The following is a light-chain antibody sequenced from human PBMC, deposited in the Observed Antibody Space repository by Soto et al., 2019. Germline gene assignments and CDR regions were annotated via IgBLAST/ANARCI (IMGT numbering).Light chain of an antibody. J-gene: IGKJ1*01. V-gene: IGKV3-20*01. Sequence: ESVLTHSPGTLSLCPWEIATLSCRASQSVSNNYLAWYQQKPVQAPRLLIYGASTRATGIPDRFSGSGSGTDFTLTISRLEPEDSAVYYCQQYGCSPTWTFGQGTKVDIK. CDR1: QSVSNNY. CDR3: QQYGCSPTWT. CDR2: GAS.